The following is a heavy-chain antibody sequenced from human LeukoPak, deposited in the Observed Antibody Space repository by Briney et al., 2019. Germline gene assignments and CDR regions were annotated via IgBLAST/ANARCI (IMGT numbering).Heavy chain of an antibody. V-gene: IGHV3-7*03. Sequence: PGGSLRLSCAASGFTFSSYWMNWARQAPGKGLEWVASINHNGNVNYYVDSVKGRFTISRDNAKNSLYLQMSSLRAEDTAVYFCAKDRTGYSYGYFLSPWGQGTLVTVSS. CDR1: GFTFSSYW. CDR3: AKDRTGYSYGYFLSP. CDR2: INHNGNVN. J-gene: IGHJ5*02. D-gene: IGHD5-18*01.